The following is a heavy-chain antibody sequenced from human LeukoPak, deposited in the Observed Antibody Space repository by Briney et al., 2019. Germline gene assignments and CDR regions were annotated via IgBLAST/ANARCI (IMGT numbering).Heavy chain of an antibody. CDR1: GGSISSYY. V-gene: IGHV4-59*08. D-gene: IGHD2-2*01. Sequence: PSETLSLTCTVSGGSISSYYWSWIRQPPGKGLEWIGYIYYSGSTNYNPSLKSRVTISVDTSKNQFSLKLSSVTAADTAVYYCAKGVVVVPAAMAGYFDYWGQGTLVAVSS. CDR2: IYYSGST. J-gene: IGHJ4*02. CDR3: AKGVVVVPAAMAGYFDY.